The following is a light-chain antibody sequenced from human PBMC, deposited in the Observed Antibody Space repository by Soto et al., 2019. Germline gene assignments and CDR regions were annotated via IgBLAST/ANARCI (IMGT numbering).Light chain of an antibody. J-gene: IGKJ3*01. V-gene: IGKV3-11*01. CDR2: DAS. CDR3: QQRNRWPPIFT. Sequence: EIVLTQSPATLSLSPGDRATLSCRASQSVSSYLAWYQQKPGQSPRLLIYDASERASGIPDRFSGSGSGTDFTLTISSLEPEDFAVYYCQQRNRWPPIFTFGPGTKVDIK. CDR1: QSVSSY.